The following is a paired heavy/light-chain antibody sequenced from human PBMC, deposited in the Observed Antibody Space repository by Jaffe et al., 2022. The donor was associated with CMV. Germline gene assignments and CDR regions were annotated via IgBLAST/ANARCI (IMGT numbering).Heavy chain of an antibody. CDR3: AKYLGTSETSYRTFDY. J-gene: IGHJ4*02. CDR2: ITGSGGST. Sequence: EVQLVESGGGLVQPGGSLRLSCAASGFSFSKYGMSWVRQAPGKGLEWVSSITGSGGSTAYTDSVKGRFTISRDNSKNTLYLQTNSLRAEDTAVYYCAKYLGTSETSYRTFDYWGQGTLVTVSS. CDR1: GFSFSKYG. V-gene: IGHV3-23*04. D-gene: IGHD2-2*01.
Light chain of an antibody. V-gene: IGKV1-39*01. CDR1: QSISNY. J-gene: IGKJ4*01. CDR3: QQTYSNPLT. CDR2: GAS. Sequence: DIQMTQSPSSLSASVGDRVTITCRASQSISNYLNWYQQKPGKAPKLLIYGASSLQSGIPSRFSGSGSETDFTLTISSLQPEDFSTYYCQQTYSNPLTFGGGTKVEIK.